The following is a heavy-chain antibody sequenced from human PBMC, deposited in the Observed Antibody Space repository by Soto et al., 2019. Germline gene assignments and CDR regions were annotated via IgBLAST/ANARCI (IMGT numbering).Heavy chain of an antibody. D-gene: IGHD1-26*01. CDR3: ARSIVGATGNWLDP. J-gene: IGHJ5*02. CDR1: GYAFTSYG. Sequence: GASVKVSCKASGYAFTSYGITWVRQAPGHGLEWMGWISPYNGNTNYAQKLQGRVTMTTDTSTSTAYMELRSLRFDDTAVYYCARSIVGATGNWLDPWGQGTLVTVSS. CDR2: ISPYNGNT. V-gene: IGHV1-18*01.